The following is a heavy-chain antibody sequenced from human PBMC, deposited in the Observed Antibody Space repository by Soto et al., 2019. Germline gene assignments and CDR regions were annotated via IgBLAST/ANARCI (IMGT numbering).Heavy chain of an antibody. CDR2: VSHRETA. CDR3: ARIHWSRSGMDY. V-gene: IGHV4-30-2*01. D-gene: IGHD1-20*01. Sequence: PSETLSLTCAVSGGSIDSTLYSLTWIRKPPGKGLGWIGYVSHRETAYSIPSLKGRLTLSMDSSQTHFSLKRTSVTAADSAVDYCARIHWSRSGMDYWGRGILATGSS. J-gene: IGHJ4*02. CDR1: GGSIDSTLYS.